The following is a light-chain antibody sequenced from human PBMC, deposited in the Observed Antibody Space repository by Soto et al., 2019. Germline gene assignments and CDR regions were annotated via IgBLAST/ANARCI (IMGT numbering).Light chain of an antibody. CDR1: QSVLYSGNNRNY. V-gene: IGKV4-1*01. Sequence: DTVLTQSPDSLAVSLGERATINCRSSQSVLYSGNNRNYLAWYQQKPGQPPKLLINWASTRESGVPDRFSGSGYGTDLPLTINSLHAEDVAVYYCQHYEVSPLTFGGGTKVEIK. CDR3: QHYEVSPLT. J-gene: IGKJ4*01. CDR2: WAS.